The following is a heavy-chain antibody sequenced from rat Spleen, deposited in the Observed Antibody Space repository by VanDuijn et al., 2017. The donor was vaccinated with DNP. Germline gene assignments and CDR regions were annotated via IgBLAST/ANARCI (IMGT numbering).Heavy chain of an antibody. Sequence: EVQLVESGGDLVQPGRSLTLSCVASGFTFNNYWMAWIRQVPGKGLEWVASITRSGGSPFYPDSVKDRFTISRDNAKNTLYLQMSSVRSEDTATDYFTSLILPNWFAYWGQGTLVTVSS. CDR1: GFTFNNYW. D-gene: IGHD4-6*01. CDR3: TSLILPNWFAY. J-gene: IGHJ3*01. V-gene: IGHV5-31*01. CDR2: ITRSGGSP.